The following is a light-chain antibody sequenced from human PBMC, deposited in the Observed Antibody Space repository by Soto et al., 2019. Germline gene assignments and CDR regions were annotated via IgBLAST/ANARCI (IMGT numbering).Light chain of an antibody. V-gene: IGKV3-20*01. J-gene: IGKJ1*01. CDR2: GAS. CDR3: QQYGTSPT. CDR1: QSVSNNY. Sequence: EIVLTQSPGTLSLSPGERATLSCRASQSVSNNYLAWYQQKPGQAPRRLIFGASGRATGIPDRFSGSGSGTDFTLTISRLEPEDCAVYYCQQYGTSPTFGKGTKVEIK.